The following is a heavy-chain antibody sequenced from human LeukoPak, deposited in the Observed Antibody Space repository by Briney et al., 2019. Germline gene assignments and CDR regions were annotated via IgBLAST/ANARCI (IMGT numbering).Heavy chain of an antibody. CDR2: TYYRSKWYN. Sequence: SQTLSLTCAISGDSVSSNSAAWNWIRQSPSRGLEWLGRTYYRSKWYNDYAVSVKSRITINPDTSKNQFSLQLNSVTPEDTAVYYCARDDFCSSTSCSAAGHYYYGMDVWGQGTTVTVS. CDR1: GDSVSSNSAA. J-gene: IGHJ6*02. CDR3: ARDDFCSSTSCSAAGHYYYGMDV. V-gene: IGHV6-1*01. D-gene: IGHD2-2*01.